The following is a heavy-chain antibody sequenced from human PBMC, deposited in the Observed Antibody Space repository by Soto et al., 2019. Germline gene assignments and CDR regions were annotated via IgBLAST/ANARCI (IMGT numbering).Heavy chain of an antibody. V-gene: IGHV4-34*01. CDR3: ARGRDCTNGVCYSTYGMDV. D-gene: IGHD2-8*01. J-gene: IGHJ6*02. CDR1: GGCFSGYY. Sequence: SETLALTCAVSGGCFSGYYWRWIRQPPGKGLEWIGEINHSGSTNYNPSLKSRVTISVDTSKNQFSLKLSSVTAADTAVYYCARGRDCTNGVCYSTYGMDVWGQGTTVTVSS. CDR2: INHSGST.